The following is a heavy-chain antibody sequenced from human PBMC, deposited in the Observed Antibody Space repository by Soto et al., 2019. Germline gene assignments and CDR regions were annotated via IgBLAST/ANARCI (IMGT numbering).Heavy chain of an antibody. CDR1: GFTFRNYD. Sequence: EVQLVESGGGLVQPGGSLRLSCEASGFTFRNYDMHWVRQGTGKGLEWVSGISAAGDPDYADSVEGRFTISRENAQTSLFLQMTSLRVGDTAVYYCARPDRDFYGLDVWGQGNTVIVSS. V-gene: IGHV3-13*05. CDR3: ARPDRDFYGLDV. CDR2: ISAAGDP. J-gene: IGHJ6*02.